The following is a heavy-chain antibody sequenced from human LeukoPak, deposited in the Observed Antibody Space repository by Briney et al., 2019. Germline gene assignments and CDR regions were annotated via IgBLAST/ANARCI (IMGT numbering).Heavy chain of an antibody. CDR2: LHTDGRT. CDR3: ARSSYYDSSGYYLLDY. Sequence: PSETLSLTCTVSGASISSYYWNWVRQPAGKGLEWIGRLHTDGRTNYNPSLKSRVTISVDTSKNQFSLKLSSVTAADTAVYYCARSSYYDSSGYYLLDYWGQGTLVTVSS. CDR1: GASISSYY. D-gene: IGHD3-22*01. J-gene: IGHJ4*02. V-gene: IGHV4-4*07.